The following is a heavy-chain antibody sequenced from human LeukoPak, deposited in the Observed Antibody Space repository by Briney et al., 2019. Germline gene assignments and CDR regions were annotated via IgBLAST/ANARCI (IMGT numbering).Heavy chain of an antibody. CDR2: ISSSSSTI. CDR1: GFTFSTYS. Sequence: GGSLRLSCAASGFTFSTYSIDWVRQAPGKGLEWPSYISSSSSTIDFADSVKGRFTISRDNARNSVYLQMNSLRAEDTAVYYCARVHTSSYAADLWGQGTLVTVSS. V-gene: IGHV3-48*04. CDR3: ARVHTSSYAADL. D-gene: IGHD3-22*01. J-gene: IGHJ5*02.